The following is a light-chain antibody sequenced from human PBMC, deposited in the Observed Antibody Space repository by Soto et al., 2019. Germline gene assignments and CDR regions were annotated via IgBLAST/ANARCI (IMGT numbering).Light chain of an antibody. CDR1: LRDVGAYNL. CDR2: EVR. J-gene: IGLJ3*02. Sequence: QSALTQPASVSGSAGQSITISCSGTLRDVGAYNLVSWYQQHPGTAPKLIMYEVRNRPSGISSRFSGSRSGNTASLTISGLQAEDEGDYYCSSYTARRTLVFGGGTKLTVL. V-gene: IGLV2-14*01. CDR3: SSYTARRTLV.